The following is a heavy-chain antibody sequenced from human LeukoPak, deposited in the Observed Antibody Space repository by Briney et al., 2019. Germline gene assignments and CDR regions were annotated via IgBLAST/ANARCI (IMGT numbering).Heavy chain of an antibody. J-gene: IGHJ6*02. Sequence: GGSLRLSCAASGFTFSSYSMNWVRQAPGKGLEWVSSISSSSSYIYYADSVKGRFTISRDNAKNSLHLQMNSLRAEDTAVYYCARTDDIVVVTGMDVWGQGTTVTVSS. V-gene: IGHV3-21*01. D-gene: IGHD2-2*01. CDR1: GFTFSSYS. CDR3: ARTDDIVVVTGMDV. CDR2: ISSSSSYI.